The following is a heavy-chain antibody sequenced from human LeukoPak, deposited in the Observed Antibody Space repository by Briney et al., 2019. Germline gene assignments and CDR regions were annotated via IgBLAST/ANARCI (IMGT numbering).Heavy chain of an antibody. CDR3: ARIPQSPYYYDSSGIVGYY. Sequence: SETLSLTCTVSGGSISSSRYYWGWIRQPPGKGLEWIGSIYYSGSTYYNPSLKSRVTISVDTSKNQFSLKLSSVTAADTAVYYCARIPQSPYYYDSSGIVGYYWGQGTLVTVSS. CDR2: IYYSGST. D-gene: IGHD3-22*01. CDR1: GGSISSSRYY. J-gene: IGHJ4*02. V-gene: IGHV4-39*07.